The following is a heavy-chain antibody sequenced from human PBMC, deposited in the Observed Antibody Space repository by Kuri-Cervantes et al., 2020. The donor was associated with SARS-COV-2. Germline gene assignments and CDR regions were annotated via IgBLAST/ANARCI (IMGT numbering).Heavy chain of an antibody. CDR3: ARDDLAGHSSSLQPPGS. CDR2: MNPNSGNT. Sequence: ASVKVSCKASGYTFTSYDINWVRQATGQGLEWMGWMNPNSGNTGYAQKFQGRVTMTRNTSISTVYMELSSLRSEDTAVYYCARDDLAGHSSSLQPPGSWGQGTLVTVSS. CDR1: GYTFTSYD. J-gene: IGHJ4*02. V-gene: IGHV1-8*01. D-gene: IGHD6-6*01.